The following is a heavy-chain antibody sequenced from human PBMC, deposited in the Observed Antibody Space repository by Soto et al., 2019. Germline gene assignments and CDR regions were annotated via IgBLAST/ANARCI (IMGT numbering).Heavy chain of an antibody. CDR2: VIPLFGTP. CDR3: AKGGLCGGDCFSFFDS. Sequence: QVQLVQSGAEVKKPGSSVKVSCKASGGTFTSYAISWVRRAPGQGLEWMGGVIPLFGTPNYAPNIQDRVTITADASTSTAYMELSGLRSEDTAVYYCAKGGLCGGDCFSFFDSWGQGTLVTVSS. CDR1: GGTFTSYA. D-gene: IGHD2-21*02. J-gene: IGHJ4*02. V-gene: IGHV1-69*01.